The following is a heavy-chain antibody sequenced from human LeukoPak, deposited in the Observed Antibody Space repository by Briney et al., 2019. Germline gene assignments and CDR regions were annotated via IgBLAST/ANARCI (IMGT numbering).Heavy chain of an antibody. CDR2: ISGSGGST. D-gene: IGHD6-13*01. Sequence: GGSLRLSCAASGFTVSDNNMIWVRQAPGKGLEWVSAISGSGGSTYYADSVKGRFTISRDNSKNTLYLQMNSLRAEDTAVYYCAKDSSWSDYWGQGTLVTVSS. J-gene: IGHJ4*02. CDR1: GFTVSDNN. CDR3: AKDSSWSDY. V-gene: IGHV3-23*01.